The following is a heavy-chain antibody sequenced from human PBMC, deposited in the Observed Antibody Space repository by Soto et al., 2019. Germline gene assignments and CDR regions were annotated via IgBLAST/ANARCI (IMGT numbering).Heavy chain of an antibody. Sequence: EVQLVESGGGLIQPGGSLRLICAASGLSVTANYMTWVRQAPGKGLEWLSIIYRGGGTYYADSLKGRVIISRDGSRNMVFLQMNSLSAEDACVYYCARRDDSETFDIWGRGTAVNVSS. D-gene: IGHD5-18*01. J-gene: IGHJ3*02. V-gene: IGHV3-53*01. CDR1: GLSVTANY. CDR3: ARRDDSETFDI. CDR2: IYRGGGT.